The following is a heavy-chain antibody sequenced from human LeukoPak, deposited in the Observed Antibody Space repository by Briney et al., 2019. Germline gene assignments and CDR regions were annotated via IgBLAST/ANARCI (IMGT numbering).Heavy chain of an antibody. CDR1: GGSFSGYY. Sequence: PSETLSLTCAVYGGSFSGYYWSWIRQPPGKGLEWIGEINHSGSTEYSPSLKSRVTISVDTSKNQFSLKLSSVTAADTAVYYCARGPWEYSSGDSWGQGTLVTVSS. V-gene: IGHV4-34*01. D-gene: IGHD6-19*01. J-gene: IGHJ4*02. CDR3: ARGPWEYSSGDS. CDR2: INHSGST.